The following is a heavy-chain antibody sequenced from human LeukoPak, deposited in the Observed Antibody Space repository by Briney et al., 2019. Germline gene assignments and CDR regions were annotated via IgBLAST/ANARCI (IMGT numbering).Heavy chain of an antibody. Sequence: GGSLRLSCAASGFTLSRHWMSWFRQAPGKGLEWVANIKQDGSEKYYVDSVKGRFTISRDNAKNSLYLQMNSLRAEDTAVYYCAREYLGGVYFDYWGQGTLVTVSS. V-gene: IGHV3-7*01. D-gene: IGHD2-2*01. J-gene: IGHJ4*02. CDR3: AREYLGGVYFDY. CDR1: GFTLSRHW. CDR2: IKQDGSEK.